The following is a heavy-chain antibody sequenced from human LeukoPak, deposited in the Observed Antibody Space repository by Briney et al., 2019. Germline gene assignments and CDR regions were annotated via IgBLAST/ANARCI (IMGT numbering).Heavy chain of an antibody. J-gene: IGHJ5*02. D-gene: IGHD3-10*01. CDR3: ARAGGSMVRGVIIKRNNWFDP. CDR1: GYTFTSYD. V-gene: IGHV1-8*01. CDR2: MNPNSGNT. Sequence: ASVKVSCKASGYTFTSYDINWVRQATGQGLEWMGWMNPNSGNTGYAQKFQGRVTMTRNTSISTAYMELSSLRSEDTAVYYCARAGGSMVRGVIIKRNNWFDPWGQGTLVTVSS.